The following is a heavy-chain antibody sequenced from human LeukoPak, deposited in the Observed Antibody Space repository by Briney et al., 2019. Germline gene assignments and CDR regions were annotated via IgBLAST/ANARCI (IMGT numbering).Heavy chain of an antibody. CDR2: ISENGDGK. CDR3: TKDWSASY. V-gene: IGHV3-23*01. CDR1: GFTFSNFA. Sequence: GGSLRLSCAASGFTFSNFAMTWVRQAPGKGLQWASAISENGDGKYYVDSVRGRFTISRDNSKNMLFLQMNSLRAEDTALYYCTKDWSASYWGQGTLVTVSS. J-gene: IGHJ4*02.